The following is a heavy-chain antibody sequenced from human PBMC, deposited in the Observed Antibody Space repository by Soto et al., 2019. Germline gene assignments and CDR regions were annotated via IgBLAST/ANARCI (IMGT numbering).Heavy chain of an antibody. CDR1: GYSFTSYW. Sequence: GESLKISCKGSGYSFTSYWIGWVRQMPGKGLEWMGIIYPGDSDTRYSPSFQGQVTISADKSISTAYLQWSSLRSEDTAVYYCARVPNYYDSSGFEIPYFDYWGQGTLVTVSS. D-gene: IGHD3-22*01. V-gene: IGHV5-51*01. CDR2: IYPGDSDT. CDR3: ARVPNYYDSSGFEIPYFDY. J-gene: IGHJ4*02.